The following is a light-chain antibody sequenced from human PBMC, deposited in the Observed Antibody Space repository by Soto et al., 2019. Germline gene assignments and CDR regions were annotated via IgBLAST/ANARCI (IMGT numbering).Light chain of an antibody. CDR3: QQDYNLPPFT. Sequence: EIVFTQSPATLSSFPGDRVTLSCRASQAVNTRLAWYQQKPGQAPRLLIYGASTRATGIPARFSGSGSGTDFTLTISSLQPEDFAVYYCQQDYNLPPFTFGPGTKVDIK. CDR1: QAVNTR. J-gene: IGKJ3*01. CDR2: GAS. V-gene: IGKV3D-7*01.